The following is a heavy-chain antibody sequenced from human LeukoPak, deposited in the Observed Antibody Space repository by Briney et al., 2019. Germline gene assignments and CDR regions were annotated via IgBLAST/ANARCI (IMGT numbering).Heavy chain of an antibody. CDR3: AKGPFSYYDSSGYNYYDL. CDR1: GFTFSNYA. Sequence: GGSLRLSCEASGFTFSNYAMSWVRQAPGKGLEWVSAMSSSGGMTYSADSVKGRFTISRDNSKNTLDLQMNSLRADDTAVYYCAKGPFSYYDSSGYNYYDLWGQGTLVTVSS. CDR2: MSSSGGMT. J-gene: IGHJ4*02. D-gene: IGHD3-22*01. V-gene: IGHV3-23*01.